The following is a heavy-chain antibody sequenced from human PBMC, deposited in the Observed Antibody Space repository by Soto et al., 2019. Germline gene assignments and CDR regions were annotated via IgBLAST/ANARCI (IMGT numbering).Heavy chain of an antibody. CDR3: AKGSSSWYSHFEY. D-gene: IGHD6-13*01. CDR2: SGSGGST. Sequence: EVQLLESGGGWVQPGGSLRLSCAASGFTFSSYGISWVRQAPGKGLEWVSNSGSGGSTYYVDSVKGRFTISRDNSKNALYLQMNSLRAEDTAVYYCAKGSSSWYSHFEYGGQGTLVTVSS. CDR1: GFTFSSYG. V-gene: IGHV3-23*01. J-gene: IGHJ4*02.